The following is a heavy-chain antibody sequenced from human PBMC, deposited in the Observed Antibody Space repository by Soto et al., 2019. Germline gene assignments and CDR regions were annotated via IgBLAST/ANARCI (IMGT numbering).Heavy chain of an antibody. CDR3: ARGCSSTSCYDHYYYYMAV. CDR2: INSDGSST. J-gene: IGHJ6*03. V-gene: IGHV3-74*01. D-gene: IGHD2-2*01. CDR1: GFTFSSYW. Sequence: PGGSLRLCCAASGFTFSSYWMHWVRQAPGKGLVWVSRINSDGSSTSYADSVKGRFTISRDNAKNTLYLQMNSLRAEDTAVYYCARGCSSTSCYDHYYYYMAVWGKGTTVTVSS.